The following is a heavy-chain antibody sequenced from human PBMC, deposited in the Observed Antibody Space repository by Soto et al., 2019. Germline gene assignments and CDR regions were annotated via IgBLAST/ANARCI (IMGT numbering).Heavy chain of an antibody. Sequence: GGSLRLSCAASGFTVSSNYMSWVRQSPGKGLEWVSLIYSGGSTKYADSVKGRFTISRDNSKNTLYLQMNSLRAEDTAVYYCARIVGASPTSPAEYFQHWGQGTLVTVSS. D-gene: IGHD1-26*01. CDR2: IYSGGST. V-gene: IGHV3-66*01. J-gene: IGHJ1*01. CDR1: GFTVSSNY. CDR3: ARIVGASPTSPAEYFQH.